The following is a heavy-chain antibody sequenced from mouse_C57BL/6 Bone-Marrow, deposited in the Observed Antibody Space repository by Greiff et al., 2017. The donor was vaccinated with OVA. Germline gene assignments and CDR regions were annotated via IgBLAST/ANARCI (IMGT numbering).Heavy chain of an antibody. CDR2: ISNLAYSI. V-gene: IGHV5-15*01. J-gene: IGHJ1*03. Sequence: EVKLVESGGGLVQPGGSLKLSCAASGFTFSDYGMAWVRQAPRKGPEWVAFISNLAYSIYYADTVTGRFTISRENAKNTLYLEMSSLRSEDTAMYYCARRPYYGSSYVYFDVWGTGTTVTVSS. CDR3: ARRPYYGSSYVYFDV. D-gene: IGHD1-1*01. CDR1: GFTFSDYG.